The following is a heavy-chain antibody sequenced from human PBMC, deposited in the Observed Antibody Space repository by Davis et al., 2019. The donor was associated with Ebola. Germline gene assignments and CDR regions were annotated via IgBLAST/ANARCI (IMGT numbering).Heavy chain of an antibody. CDR1: GGSISSYY. Sequence: GSLRLSCTVSGGSISSYYWSWIRQPAGKGLEWIGYIYHSGSTYYNPSLKSRVTISVDTSKNQFSLKLSSVTAADTAVYYCAILSIAARGAQNWFDPWGQGTLVTVSS. CDR2: IYHSGST. D-gene: IGHD6-6*01. J-gene: IGHJ5*02. V-gene: IGHV4-59*06. CDR3: AILSIAARGAQNWFDP.